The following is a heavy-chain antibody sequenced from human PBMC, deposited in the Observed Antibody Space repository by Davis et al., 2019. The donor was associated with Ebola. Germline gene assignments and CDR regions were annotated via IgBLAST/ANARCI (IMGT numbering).Heavy chain of an antibody. CDR3: AKWGARYCSGGSCYSGGMDV. V-gene: IGHV3-21*04. J-gene: IGHJ6*02. CDR1: GFTFSSYS. Sequence: GGSLRLSCAASGFTFSSYSMNWVRQAPGKGLEWVSSISSSSSYIYYADSVKGRFTISRDNSKNTLYLQMNSLRAEDTAVYYCAKWGARYCSGGSCYSGGMDVWGQGTTVTVSS. D-gene: IGHD2-15*01. CDR2: ISSSSSYI.